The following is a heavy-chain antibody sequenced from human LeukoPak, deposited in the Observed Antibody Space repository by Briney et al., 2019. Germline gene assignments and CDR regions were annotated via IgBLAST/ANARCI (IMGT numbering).Heavy chain of an antibody. CDR3: ARFNTIFGVVTPSFYFDY. Sequence: GESLKISWKGSGYSLTSYWIGWVRQMPGKGLEWVGIIYPGDSDTRYSPSFQGQVTVSADKSISTAYLQWSSLKASDTAMYYCARFNTIFGVVTPSFYFDYWGQGTLVTVSS. J-gene: IGHJ4*02. D-gene: IGHD3-3*01. CDR2: IYPGDSDT. CDR1: GYSLTSYW. V-gene: IGHV5-51*01.